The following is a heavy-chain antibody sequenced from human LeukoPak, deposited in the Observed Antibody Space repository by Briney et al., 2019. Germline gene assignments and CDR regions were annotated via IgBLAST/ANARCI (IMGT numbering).Heavy chain of an antibody. V-gene: IGHV3-30*04. J-gene: IGHJ4*02. CDR1: GFTFSSFA. CDR2: ISYDGSNK. D-gene: IGHD3-10*01. CDR3: ASDRASGSPAGFDY. Sequence: GGSLRLSCAASGFTFSSFAMHWVRQAPGKGLEWVAVISYDGSNKYYADSVKGRFTISRDNSKNTLYLQMNSLRAEDTAVFYCASDRASGSPAGFDYWGQGTLVTVSS.